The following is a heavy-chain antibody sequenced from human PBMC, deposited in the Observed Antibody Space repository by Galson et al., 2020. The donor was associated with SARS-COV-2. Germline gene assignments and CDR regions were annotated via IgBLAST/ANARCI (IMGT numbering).Heavy chain of an antibody. V-gene: IGHV1-2*02. CDR3: ARDQKLRYFDWPNYAMDV. J-gene: IGHJ6*02. CDR1: GYTFTAYY. Sequence: ASVKVSCKASGYTFTAYYLHWVRQAPGQGLEWMGWINPNSGGTNYAQKFQGRVTMTRDTSISTAYMEVSRLRYDDTAMYYCARDQKLRYFDWPNYAMDVWGQGTTVTVSS. D-gene: IGHD3-9*01. CDR2: INPNSGGT.